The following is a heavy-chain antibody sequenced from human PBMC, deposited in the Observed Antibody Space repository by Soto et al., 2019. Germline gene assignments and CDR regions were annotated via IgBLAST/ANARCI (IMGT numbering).Heavy chain of an antibody. J-gene: IGHJ4*02. V-gene: IGHV3-23*01. CDR1: GVTFTSYA. Sequence: GGSLRLSCAASGVTFTSYAMTWVRQVPGEGLQWVSSISKSGDSTYYADSVKGRFTTSRDNSKNTLYLQMNSLRAEDTAIYYCAKGSFGFDYWGQGTLVTVSS. CDR3: AKGSFGFDY. CDR2: ISKSGDST. D-gene: IGHD3-10*01.